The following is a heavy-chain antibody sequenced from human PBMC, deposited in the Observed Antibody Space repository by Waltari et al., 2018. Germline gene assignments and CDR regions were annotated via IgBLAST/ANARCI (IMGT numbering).Heavy chain of an antibody. CDR2: MNPGSGQT. CDR1: GFAFTGYE. J-gene: IGHJ5*02. D-gene: IGHD3-9*01. Sequence: QVHLVHSGPEVRPPGASGKVSCKASGFAFTGYEIQRGRQGPGQGFEWMGWMNPGSGQTYYAQKFQGRITMTRHTSTSTAYMELSSLRSEDTAVYYCARGRAYDLLTGYSSPPAWGQGTLVTISS. CDR3: ARGRAYDLLTGYSSPPA. V-gene: IGHV1-8*01.